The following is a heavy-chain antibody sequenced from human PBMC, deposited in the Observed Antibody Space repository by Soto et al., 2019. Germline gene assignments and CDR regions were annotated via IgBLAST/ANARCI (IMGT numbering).Heavy chain of an antibody. D-gene: IGHD3-16*01. CDR1: GFTFSNYA. Sequence: PGGSLRLSCVASGFTFSNYAMSWVRQAPGRGLEWVSLVSATAGTTYYADSVKGRFTISRDNSRNTVYLQMNSLRADDTAVYYCAKDRLAGGFDYWGQGTLVTVSS. J-gene: IGHJ4*02. V-gene: IGHV3-23*01. CDR3: AKDRLAGGFDY. CDR2: VSATAGTT.